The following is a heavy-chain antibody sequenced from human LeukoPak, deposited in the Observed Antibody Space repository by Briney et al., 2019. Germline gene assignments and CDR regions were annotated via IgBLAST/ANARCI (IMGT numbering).Heavy chain of an antibody. CDR3: ARDGEVGVGRWFDP. J-gene: IGHJ5*02. CDR1: GFTFSSYW. V-gene: IGHV3-7*01. D-gene: IGHD1-26*01. Sequence: PGGSLRLSCAASGFTFSSYWMSWVRQAPGKGLEWVANIKQDGSEKYYVDSVKGRFTFSRDNAKNSLSLQMNSLRAEDTAVYYCARDGEVGVGRWFDPWGQGTLVTVSS. CDR2: IKQDGSEK.